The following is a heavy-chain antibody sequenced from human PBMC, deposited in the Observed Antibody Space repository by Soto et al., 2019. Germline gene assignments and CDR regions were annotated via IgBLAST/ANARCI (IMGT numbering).Heavy chain of an antibody. J-gene: IGHJ5*02. V-gene: IGHV3-48*02. Sequence: QVVESGGGLVQPGGSLRLSCAASGFTFSAYSMNWARQAPGKGLEWVSYITAGSDTVFYADSVKGRFTISRDNAKNSLYLQMNSPRDEDTAVYYCARDNGMAGSFDPWGPGTLVTVSS. CDR1: GFTFSAYS. CDR3: ARDNGMAGSFDP. D-gene: IGHD2-8*01. CDR2: ITAGSDTV.